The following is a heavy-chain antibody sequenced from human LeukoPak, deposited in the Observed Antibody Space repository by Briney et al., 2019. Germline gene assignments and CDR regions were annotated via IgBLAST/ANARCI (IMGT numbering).Heavy chain of an antibody. V-gene: IGHV1-69-2*01. CDR3: ATSGRSSLAFDV. Sequence: GATVKISCKSSGYTFSDYYIHWVRQAPGGGLQWLGRVDPEDAKAVYSENLQGRVTITADSFSDSTYMFLSSLTSEDTAFYYCATSGRSSLAFDVGGQGTVVTVSS. CDR2: VDPEDAKA. D-gene: IGHD3-10*01. J-gene: IGHJ3*01. CDR1: GYTFSDYY.